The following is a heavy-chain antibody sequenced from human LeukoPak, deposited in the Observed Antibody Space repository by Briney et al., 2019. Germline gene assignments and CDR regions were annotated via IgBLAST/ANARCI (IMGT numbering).Heavy chain of an antibody. D-gene: IGHD3-9*01. CDR2: ISSSSSYI. Sequence: GGSLRLSCAASGFTFSSYSMNWVRQAPGKGLEWVSSISSSSSYIYYADSVKGRFTISRDNAKNSLYLQMNSLRAEDTAVYYCARKYYGILTGYSDAFDIWGQGTMVTVSS. CDR1: GFTFSSYS. J-gene: IGHJ3*02. CDR3: ARKYYGILTGYSDAFDI. V-gene: IGHV3-21*01.